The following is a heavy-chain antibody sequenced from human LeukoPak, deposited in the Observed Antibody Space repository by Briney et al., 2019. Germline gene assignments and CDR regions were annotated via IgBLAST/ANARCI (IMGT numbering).Heavy chain of an antibody. Sequence: GGSLRLSCAASGFTFSSYSMNWVRQAPGKGLEWVSSISSSSSYIYYADSVKGRFTISRDNAKNSLYLQMNSLRAEDTAVYYCAKGSFQYNWNYGGVDYWGQGTLVTVSS. V-gene: IGHV3-21*01. CDR2: ISSSSSYI. D-gene: IGHD1-7*01. CDR3: AKGSFQYNWNYGGVDY. J-gene: IGHJ4*02. CDR1: GFTFSSYS.